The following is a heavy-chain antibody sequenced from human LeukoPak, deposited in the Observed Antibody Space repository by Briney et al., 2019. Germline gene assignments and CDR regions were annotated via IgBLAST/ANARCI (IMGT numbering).Heavy chain of an antibody. D-gene: IGHD3-3*01. CDR1: GGSISSGGYY. CDR2: IYYSGST. V-gene: IGHV4-31*03. J-gene: IGHJ4*02. Sequence: ESSQTPSLTCTVSGGSISSGGYYWSWIRQHPGKGLEWIGYIYYSGSTNYNPSLKSRVTMSVDTSKNQFSLKLSSVTAADTAVYYCAAGDYDFGPEDYWGQGTLVTVSS. CDR3: AAGDYDFGPEDY.